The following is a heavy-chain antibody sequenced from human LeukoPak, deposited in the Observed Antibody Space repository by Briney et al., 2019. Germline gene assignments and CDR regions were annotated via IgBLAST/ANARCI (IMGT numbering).Heavy chain of an antibody. CDR2: IIPIFGTA. D-gene: IGHD3-3*01. J-gene: IGHJ4*02. CDR3: AGDFWSGYYHFDY. Sequence: GGSVKVSCKASGGTFSSYAISWVRQAPGQGLEWMGGIIPIFGTANYAQKFQGRVTITTDESTSTAYMELSGLRSEDTAVYYCAGDFWSGYYHFDYWGQGTLVTVSS. CDR1: GGTFSSYA. V-gene: IGHV1-69*05.